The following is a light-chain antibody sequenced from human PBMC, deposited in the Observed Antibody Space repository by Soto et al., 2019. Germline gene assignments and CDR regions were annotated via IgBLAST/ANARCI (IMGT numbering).Light chain of an antibody. CDR2: EAS. CDR3: QQYNDSFPYT. Sequence: DIQMTQSPSTLSASVGDRVTITCRASQSISSWLAWYQQKPGTAPKLLIYEASTLESGVPSRFSGSRSGTEFTLTVSRLQPDDFATYYCQQYNDSFPYTFGQGNKLEIK. CDR1: QSISSW. V-gene: IGKV1-5*03. J-gene: IGKJ2*01.